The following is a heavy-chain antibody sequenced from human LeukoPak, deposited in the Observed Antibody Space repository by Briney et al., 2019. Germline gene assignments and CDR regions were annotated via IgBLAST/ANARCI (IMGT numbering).Heavy chain of an antibody. V-gene: IGHV4-61*01. CDR2: KYYSGST. Sequence: SETLSLTCDVSGVSINTCCYYWTWIRQPPGKGLEWIVYKYYSGSTRYNSSLRSRLTISLDSSKNQFSLRLTSVTAADTAVFYRARGRSYGFDLDSWGPGTLVIVSS. J-gene: IGHJ4*02. CDR1: GVSINTCCYY. CDR3: ARGRSYGFDLDS. D-gene: IGHD5-18*01.